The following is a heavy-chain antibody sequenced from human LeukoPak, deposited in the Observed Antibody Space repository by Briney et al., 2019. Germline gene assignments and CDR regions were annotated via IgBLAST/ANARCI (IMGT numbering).Heavy chain of an antibody. CDR3: ARSPAARLGGRFLTHLDY. V-gene: IGHV1-24*01. CDR1: GYTLTELS. Sequence: ASVKVSCKVSGYTLTELSMHWVRQAPGKGLEWMGGFDPEDGETIYAQKFQGRVTMTEDTSTDTAYMELSSLRSEDTAVYYCARSPAARLGGRFLTHLDYWGQGTLVTVSS. CDR2: FDPEDGET. J-gene: IGHJ4*02. D-gene: IGHD6-6*01.